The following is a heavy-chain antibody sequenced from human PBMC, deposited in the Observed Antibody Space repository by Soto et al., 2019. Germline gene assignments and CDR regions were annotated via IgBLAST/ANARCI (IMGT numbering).Heavy chain of an antibody. J-gene: IGHJ4*02. D-gene: IGHD6-19*01. CDR3: ARRYGWLYFDY. CDR2: IFYSGST. Sequence: PSETLSLTCTVSGGSISSYYWSWIRQPPGKGLEWIGTIFYSGSTYYNPSLKSRVTISVDTSKNQFSLRLISVTAADTALYYCARRYGWLYFDYWGQGSLVTVSS. V-gene: IGHV4-59*04. CDR1: GGSISSYY.